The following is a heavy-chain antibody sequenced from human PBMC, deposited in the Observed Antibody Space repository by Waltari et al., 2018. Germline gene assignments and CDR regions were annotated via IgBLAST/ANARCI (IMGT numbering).Heavy chain of an antibody. CDR3: AKGGNYSSSWYSN. CDR1: GFTFSSYA. CDR2: IYSGGST. J-gene: IGHJ4*02. D-gene: IGHD6-13*01. V-gene: IGHV3-23*03. Sequence: EVQLLESGGGLVQPGGSVRLSCAASGFTFSSYAMSWARQAPGKGLEWVSVIYSGGSTYYADSVKGRFTISRDNSKNTLYLQMNSLRAEDTAVYYCAKGGNYSSSWYSNWGQGTLVTVSS.